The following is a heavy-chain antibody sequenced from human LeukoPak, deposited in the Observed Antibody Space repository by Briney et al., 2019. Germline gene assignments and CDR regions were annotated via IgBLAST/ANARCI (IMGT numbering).Heavy chain of an antibody. J-gene: IGHJ4*02. V-gene: IGHV4-39*07. Sequence: SETLSLTCTVSGGSISSSTDYWGWIRQPPGMGLEWSGSMYYSGSTYHNPSLKSRVTISVDTSKNQFSLKLRSVTAADPAVSYCARGRVSWYFDYWGQGTLVPVSS. CDR1: GGSISSSTDY. CDR2: MYYSGST. D-gene: IGHD6-6*01. CDR3: ARGRVSWYFDY.